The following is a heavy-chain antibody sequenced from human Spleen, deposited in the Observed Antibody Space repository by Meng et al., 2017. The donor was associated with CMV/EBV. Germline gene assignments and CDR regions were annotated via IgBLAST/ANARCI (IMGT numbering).Heavy chain of an antibody. D-gene: IGHD1-14*01. CDR3: ARSGAFDY. V-gene: IGHV3-30-3*01. J-gene: IGHJ4*02. CDR1: GFTFSSDA. CDR2: ISYDGSNK. Sequence: VQLGGSGGGLVKPGGSLRLSCAAAGFTFSSDAMSWVRQAPGKGLEWVAVISYDGSNKYYADSVKGRFTISRDNSKNTLYLQMNSLRAEDTAVYYCARSGAFDYWGQGTLVTVSS.